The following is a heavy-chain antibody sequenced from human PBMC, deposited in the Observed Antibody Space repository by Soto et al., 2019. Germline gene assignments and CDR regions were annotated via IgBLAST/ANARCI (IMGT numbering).Heavy chain of an antibody. V-gene: IGHV3-72*01. CDR1: GFTFSDHY. CDR3: ARSRGLWWLWSGDAFDI. J-gene: IGHJ3*02. Sequence: EVQLVESGGGLVQPGGSLRLSCAASGFTFSDHYMDWVRQAPGKGLEWVGRTRNKANSYTTEYAASVKGRFTISRDDSKNSLYLQMNSLKTEDTAVYYCARSRGLWWLWSGDAFDIWGQGTMVTVSS. CDR2: TRNKANSYTT. D-gene: IGHD3-22*01.